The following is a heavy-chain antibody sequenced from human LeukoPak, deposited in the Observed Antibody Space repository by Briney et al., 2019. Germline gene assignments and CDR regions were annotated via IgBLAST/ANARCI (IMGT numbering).Heavy chain of an antibody. CDR2: INHSGST. J-gene: IGHJ4*02. D-gene: IGHD3-10*01. CDR3: ARGPEDYFGSGSYCMLDY. V-gene: IGHV4-34*01. Sequence: SETLSLTCAVYGGSFNNYYWSWIRQPPGRGLEWIGEINHSGSTNYNPSLKSRVTVSVDTSKNQFSLKLSSVTAADTAVYYCARGPEDYFGSGSYCMLDYWGQGTLVAVPS. CDR1: GGSFNNYY.